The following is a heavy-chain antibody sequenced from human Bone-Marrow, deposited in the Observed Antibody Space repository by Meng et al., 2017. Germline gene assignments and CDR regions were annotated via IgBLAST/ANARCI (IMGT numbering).Heavy chain of an antibody. D-gene: IGHD6-6*01. CDR1: GGSFSGYY. J-gene: IGHJ4*02. V-gene: IGHV4-34*01. CDR3: ARGLRAARPLLFGY. CDR2: IKHSGST. Sequence: QGQLQQWGAGLLKPSETLSLPSAVYGGSFSGYYWSWIRQPPGKGLEWIGEIKHSGSTNYNPSLKSRVTISVDTSKNQFSLKLSSVTAADTAVYYCARGLRAARPLLFGYWGQGTLVTVSS.